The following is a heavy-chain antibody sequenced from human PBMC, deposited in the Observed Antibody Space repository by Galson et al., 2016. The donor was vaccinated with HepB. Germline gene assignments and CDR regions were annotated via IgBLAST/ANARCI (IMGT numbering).Heavy chain of an antibody. V-gene: IGHV3-23*01. CDR2: ICTRRTT. D-gene: IGHD1-1*01. CDR3: AKERLVRRIFDH. CDR1: GFVFSNFG. J-gene: IGHJ4*02. Sequence: SLRLSCAASGFVFSNFGLSWVRQAPGKGLEWVASICTRRTTYYSDSVQGRFTISRDNSNNTLYLQMNGLRAEDTAVYYCAKERLVRRIFDHWGQGTLPTVSS.